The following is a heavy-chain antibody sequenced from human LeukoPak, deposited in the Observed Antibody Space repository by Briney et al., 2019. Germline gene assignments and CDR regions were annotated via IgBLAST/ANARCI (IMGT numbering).Heavy chain of an antibody. CDR2: IYYSGST. CDR1: GGSISSSNW. Sequence: PSETLSLTCAVSGGSISSSNWWSWVRQPPGKGLGWIGSIYYSGSTYYNPSLKSRVTISVDTSKNQFSLKLSSVTAADTAVYYCARVRGKGPRGNYYFDYWGQGTLVTVSS. J-gene: IGHJ4*02. CDR3: ARVRGKGPRGNYYFDY. D-gene: IGHD3-10*01. V-gene: IGHV4-4*02.